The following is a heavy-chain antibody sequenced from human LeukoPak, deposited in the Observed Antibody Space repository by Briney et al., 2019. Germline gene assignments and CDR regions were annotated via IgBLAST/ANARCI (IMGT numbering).Heavy chain of an antibody. V-gene: IGHV3-7*05. Sequence: GGSLRLSCADSGFTFCSNWMSWVRQAPGKGLEWVAHIKQDGSEKYYVDSVKDRFTISRDNARNSLYLQMNSLRVEDTAVYYCARLILVGTANAFDIWGQGTMVTVSS. CDR2: IKQDGSEK. J-gene: IGHJ3*02. D-gene: IGHD2-21*02. CDR3: ARLILVGTANAFDI. CDR1: GFTFCSNW.